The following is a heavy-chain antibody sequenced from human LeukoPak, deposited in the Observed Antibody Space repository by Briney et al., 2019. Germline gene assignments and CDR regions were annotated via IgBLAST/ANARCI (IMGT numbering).Heavy chain of an antibody. D-gene: IGHD3-9*01. Sequence: ASVKVSCKASGGTFSSYAISWVRQAPGQGLEWMGGIIPIFGTANYAQKFQGRVTITADKSTSTAYMELSSLRSEDTAVYYCARVEILTGHYYFDYWGQGTLVTVSS. CDR3: ARVEILTGHYYFDY. CDR1: GGTFSSYA. V-gene: IGHV1-69*06. J-gene: IGHJ4*02. CDR2: IIPIFGTA.